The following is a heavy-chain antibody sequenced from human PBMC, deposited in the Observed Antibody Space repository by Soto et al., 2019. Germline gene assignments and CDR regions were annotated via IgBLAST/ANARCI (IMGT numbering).Heavy chain of an antibody. Sequence: QITLKESAPTLVKPTQTLTLTCTFSGFSLSTNGMAVAWIRQPPGKALEWLALIYWDDDKRYSPSLKPRLTITKATFKNQVVLTMTNMGPLDTVTYYCAHMYLDYDDYSSHWGQGALVTVSS. CDR1: GFSLSTNGMA. V-gene: IGHV2-5*02. J-gene: IGHJ4*02. CDR2: IYWDDDK. D-gene: IGHD4-17*01. CDR3: AHMYLDYDDYSSH.